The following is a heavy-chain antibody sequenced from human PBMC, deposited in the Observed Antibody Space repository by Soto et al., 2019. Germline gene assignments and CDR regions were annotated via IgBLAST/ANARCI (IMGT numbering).Heavy chain of an antibody. V-gene: IGHV3-15*01. D-gene: IGHD6-19*01. CDR1: GFTFSNAW. Sequence: GGSLRLSCAASGFTFSNAWVSWVRQAPGKGLEWVGRIKSKTDGETTDYAAPVKGRFTISRDDSKNTLYLQMNSLKTEDTAVYYCTTAPLVAVAGGDAFDIWGQGTMVTVSS. CDR3: TTAPLVAVAGGDAFDI. CDR2: IKSKTDGETT. J-gene: IGHJ3*02.